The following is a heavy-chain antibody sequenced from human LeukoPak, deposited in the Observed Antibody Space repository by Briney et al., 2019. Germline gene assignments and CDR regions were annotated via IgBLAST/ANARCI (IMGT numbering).Heavy chain of an antibody. V-gene: IGHV3-7*01. D-gene: IGHD5-12*01. CDR3: VNLGYSD. Sequence: GGSLRLSCEASGFSFSAAWMTWVRQAPGKGLEWVTTIKNDGSDKYYVDSVKGRFTLSRDNAKNLVYLQMNSLRVEDTAVYYCVNLGYSDGGQGTLVTVSS. J-gene: IGHJ4*02. CDR2: IKNDGSDK. CDR1: GFSFSAAW.